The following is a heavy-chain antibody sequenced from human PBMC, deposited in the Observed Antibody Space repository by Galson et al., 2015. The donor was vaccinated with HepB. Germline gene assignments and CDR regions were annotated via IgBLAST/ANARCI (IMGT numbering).Heavy chain of an antibody. CDR3: ARGRIAVAGSNTPQEYFDY. CDR1: GYTFTSYY. D-gene: IGHD6-19*01. Sequence: SVKVSCKASGYTFTSYYMHWVRQAPGQGLEWMGIINPSGGSTSYAQKFQGRVTMTRDTSTSTVYMELSSLRSEDTAVYYCARGRIAVAGSNTPQEYFDYWGQGTLVTVSS. V-gene: IGHV1-46*03. CDR2: INPSGGST. J-gene: IGHJ4*02.